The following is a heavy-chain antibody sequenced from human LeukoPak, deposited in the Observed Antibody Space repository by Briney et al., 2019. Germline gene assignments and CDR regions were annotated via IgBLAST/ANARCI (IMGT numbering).Heavy chain of an antibody. Sequence: SETLSLTCTVSGGSISSYYWSWIRQPPGKGLEWIGYIYYSGSTNYNPSLKSRVTISVDTSKNQFSLKLSSVTAADTAVYYCAREDGSIAAAGSFDYWGQGTLVTVSS. CDR1: GGSISSYY. CDR3: AREDGSIAAAGSFDY. V-gene: IGHV4-59*01. D-gene: IGHD6-13*01. CDR2: IYYSGST. J-gene: IGHJ4*02.